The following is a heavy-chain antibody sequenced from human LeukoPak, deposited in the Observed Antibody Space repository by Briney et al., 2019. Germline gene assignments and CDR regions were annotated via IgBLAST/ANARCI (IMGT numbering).Heavy chain of an antibody. Sequence: GGSLRLSCAASGFTFSYSGMHWVRQAPGKGLEWVAFIRYDGSYKYYADSVKGRFTISRDNSKNTLHLQMNSLRAEDTAVYYCAKDWSIWGQGTMVTVSS. J-gene: IGHJ3*02. CDR2: IRYDGSYK. D-gene: IGHD3-3*01. CDR1: GFTFSYSG. V-gene: IGHV3-30*02. CDR3: AKDWSI.